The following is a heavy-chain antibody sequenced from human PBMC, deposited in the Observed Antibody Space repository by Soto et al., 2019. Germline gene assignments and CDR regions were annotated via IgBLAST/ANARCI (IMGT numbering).Heavy chain of an antibody. CDR1: GGSISSGGYY. Sequence: QVQLQESGPGLVKPSQTLSLTCTVSGGSISSGGYYWSWIRQHPGKGLEWIGYIYHSGRTYYNPFRKSRVTMSVDTSNNQFSLKLSSVTAADTAVYYCARDGLGSYSSSWYWFDPWGQGTLVTVSS. J-gene: IGHJ5*02. V-gene: IGHV4-31*03. D-gene: IGHD6-13*01. CDR3: ARDGLGSYSSSWYWFDP. CDR2: IYHSGRT.